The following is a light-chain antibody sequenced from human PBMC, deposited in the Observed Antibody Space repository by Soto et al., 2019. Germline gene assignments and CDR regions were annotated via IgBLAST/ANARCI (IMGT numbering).Light chain of an antibody. Sequence: LTQPPSVSGAPGQRVTISCTGSSSNIGAGYDVHWYQQLPGTAPKLLIYGNSNRPSGVPDRFSGSKSGTSASLAITGLQAEDEAVYYCQSYDSSLSGSYVFGTGTKVTVL. V-gene: IGLV1-40*01. CDR2: GNS. CDR1: SSNIGAGYD. CDR3: QSYDSSLSGSYV. J-gene: IGLJ1*01.